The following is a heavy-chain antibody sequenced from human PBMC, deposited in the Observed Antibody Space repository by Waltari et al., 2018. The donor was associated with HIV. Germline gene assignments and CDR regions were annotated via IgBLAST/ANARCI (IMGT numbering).Heavy chain of an antibody. D-gene: IGHD1-26*01. CDR3: ARPVLGATYYVDY. J-gene: IGHJ4*02. Sequence: QVQLVQSGAEVKKPGASVKVSCKASGYTFTAYYMHWVRQAPGHGLEWMGWVNPNTGGTNYAQKIQGRVTMTSDTSISTAYMELTGLGSDDTAIYFCARPVLGATYYVDYWGQGTLISVSS. CDR2: VNPNTGGT. CDR1: GYTFTAYY. V-gene: IGHV1-2*02.